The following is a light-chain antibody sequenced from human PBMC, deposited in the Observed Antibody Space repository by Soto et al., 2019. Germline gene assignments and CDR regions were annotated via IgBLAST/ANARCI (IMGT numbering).Light chain of an antibody. CDR3: QQYDASPLT. Sequence: EIVLTQSPGTLSLSPGESTTLSCRASQSVGRNFLAWYQQKPGRAPRLLIHGASYRATGVPDRFSGSGSETDFTLTISRLEPEDFAVYDGQQYDASPLTFGGGTKVEIK. CDR2: GAS. J-gene: IGKJ4*01. CDR1: QSVGRNF. V-gene: IGKV3-20*01.